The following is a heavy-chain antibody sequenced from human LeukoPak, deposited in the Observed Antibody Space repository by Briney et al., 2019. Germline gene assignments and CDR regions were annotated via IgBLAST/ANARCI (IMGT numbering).Heavy chain of an antibody. V-gene: IGHV3-7*03. CDR3: ARSSYSSSSSV. D-gene: IGHD6-6*01. CDR1: GGSIRSSYYY. CDR2: INSDGSEG. J-gene: IGHJ3*01. Sequence: PSETLSLTCTVSGGSIRSSYYYWGWIRQPPGKGLEWVASINSDGSEGYYADVVKGRFTISRDDAKNSLYLQINSLRAEDTAVYYCARSSYSSSSSVWGQGTMVTVSS.